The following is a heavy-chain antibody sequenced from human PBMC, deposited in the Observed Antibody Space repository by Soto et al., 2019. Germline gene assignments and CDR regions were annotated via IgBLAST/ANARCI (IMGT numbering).Heavy chain of an antibody. Sequence: QVQLQESGLGLVKPSETLSLTCTVSVSGGSVSTGVHYWSWIRHPPGKGLEWRGYISYNGSTNYTPSLKSRVTISVDTSKNKFSLKLTSVTAADTAVYYCARGYYTGRYWFDRWGRGTLVTVSS. CDR3: ARGYYTGRYWFDR. J-gene: IGHJ2*01. V-gene: IGHV4-61*08. CDR2: ISYNGST. CDR1: GGSVSTGVHY. D-gene: IGHD2-8*02.